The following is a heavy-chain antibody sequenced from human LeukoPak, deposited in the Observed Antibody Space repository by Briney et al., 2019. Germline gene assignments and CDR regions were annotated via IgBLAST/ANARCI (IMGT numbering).Heavy chain of an antibody. CDR2: ISHDGSNK. V-gene: IGHV3-30*03. CDR1: GFSFPYG. D-gene: IGHD5-12*01. Sequence: GGSLRLSCEASGFSFPYGMSWVRQAPGKGLEWVAVISHDGSNKYYADSVKGRFTISRDNSKNTLYLQMNSLRTEDTAVYYCARGSRAIVATKFARGRYMDVWGKGTTVTVSS. J-gene: IGHJ6*03. CDR3: ARGSRAIVATKFARGRYMDV.